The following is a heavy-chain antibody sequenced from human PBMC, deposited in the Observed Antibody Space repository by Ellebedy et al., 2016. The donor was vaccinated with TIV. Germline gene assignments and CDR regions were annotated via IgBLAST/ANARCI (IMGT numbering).Heavy chain of an antibody. CDR3: ATDGSYGDYRSPAHAFVF. Sequence: GESLKLSCAASGFSFNSYWMSWVRQAPGKGLEWVANINQGGSVKYYVDSVRGRFPISRDNAKNSLFLQMNSLRAEDTAVYYCATDGSYGDYRSPAHAFVFWGQGTMVSVAS. D-gene: IGHD3-10*01. J-gene: IGHJ3*01. CDR1: GFSFNSYW. V-gene: IGHV3-7*01. CDR2: INQGGSVK.